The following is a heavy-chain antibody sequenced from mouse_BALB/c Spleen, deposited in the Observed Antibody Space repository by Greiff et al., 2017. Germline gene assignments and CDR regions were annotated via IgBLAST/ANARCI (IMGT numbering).Heavy chain of an antibody. D-gene: IGHD3-2*01. Sequence: EVKLVESGGGLVKPGGSLKLSCAASGFTFSSYTMSWVRQTPEKRLEWVATISSGGSYTYYPDSVKGRFTISRDNAKNTLYLQMSSLKSEDTAMYYCTREETARAPLAYWGQGTLVTVSA. CDR2: ISSGGSYT. J-gene: IGHJ3*01. CDR3: TREETARAPLAY. CDR1: GFTFSSYT. V-gene: IGHV5-6-4*01.